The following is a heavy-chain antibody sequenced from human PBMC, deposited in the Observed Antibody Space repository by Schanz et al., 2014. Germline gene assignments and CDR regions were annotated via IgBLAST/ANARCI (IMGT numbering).Heavy chain of an antibody. CDR3: ARPLGPNYYYYGLDV. Sequence: VQLLESGGGVVQPGGSLRLSCAASGFTFSSYWMHWVRQAPGKGLVWVSRINSDGSTTIYADSVKGRFTISRDNAKNTLYLQMNSLRAEDTAVYYCARPLGPNYYYYGLDVWGQGTTVTVSS. V-gene: IGHV3-74*02. CDR2: INSDGSTT. CDR1: GFTFSSYW. J-gene: IGHJ6*02.